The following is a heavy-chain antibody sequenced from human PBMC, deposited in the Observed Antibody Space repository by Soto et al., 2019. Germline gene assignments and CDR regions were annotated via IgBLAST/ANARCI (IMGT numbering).Heavy chain of an antibody. CDR2: IYYSGST. Sequence: SETLSLTCTVSGGSISSGDYYWSWIRQPPGKGLEWIGYIYYSGSTYYNPSLKSRVTISVDTSKNQFSLKLSSVTAADTAVYYCARASPPGIALFDYWGQGTPVTVSS. D-gene: IGHD6-13*01. V-gene: IGHV4-30-4*01. J-gene: IGHJ4*02. CDR1: GGSISSGDYY. CDR3: ARASPPGIALFDY.